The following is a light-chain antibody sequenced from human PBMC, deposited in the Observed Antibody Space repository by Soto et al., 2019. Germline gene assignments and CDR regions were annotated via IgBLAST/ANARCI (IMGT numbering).Light chain of an antibody. J-gene: IGKJ1*01. CDR1: QSVSSTY. CDR3: QQYGYSFRA. V-gene: IGKV3-20*01. Sequence: EILLTQSPGTLSLSPGERATLSCRASQSVSSTYLSWYQQKPGHAPRLLFYAASSRATGLPDRFSGSGSGTDFTLTISRLEPEDFAVYYCQQYGYSFRAFGQGTKVEI. CDR2: AAS.